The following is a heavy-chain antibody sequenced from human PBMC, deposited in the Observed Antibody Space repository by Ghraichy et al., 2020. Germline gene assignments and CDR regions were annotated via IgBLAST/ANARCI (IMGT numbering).Heavy chain of an antibody. CDR3: ARANSGVAGAWWFDP. D-gene: IGHD6-19*01. V-gene: IGHV3-21*01. CDR1: GFTFSSYS. CDR2: ISSLSNYI. J-gene: IGHJ5*02. Sequence: GGSLRLSCAASGFTFSSYSLSWVRQAPGKGLEWVSSISSLSNYIYYADSVKGRIAISRDNAKNSLYLQMTSLRAEDTAVYYCARANSGVAGAWWFDPWGQGTLVTVSS.